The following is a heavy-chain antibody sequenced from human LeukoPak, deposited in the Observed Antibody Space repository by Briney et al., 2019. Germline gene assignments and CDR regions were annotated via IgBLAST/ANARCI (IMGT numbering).Heavy chain of an antibody. V-gene: IGHV3-23*01. CDR3: AKDYGGKAYAFDI. D-gene: IGHD4-23*01. CDR1: GFTVSSNY. CDR2: ISGSGGST. J-gene: IGHJ3*02. Sequence: PGGSLRLSCAASGFTVSSNYMSWVRQAPGKGLEWVSAISGSGGSTYYADSVKGRFTISRDNSKNTLYLQMNSLRAEDTAVYYCAKDYGGKAYAFDIWGQGTMVTVSS.